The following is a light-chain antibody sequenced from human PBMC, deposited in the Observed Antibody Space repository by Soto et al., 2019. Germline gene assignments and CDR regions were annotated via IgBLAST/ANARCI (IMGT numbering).Light chain of an antibody. CDR2: RTF. CDR3: QQYDTSPPT. Sequence: EIVLTQSPGTLSLSPGERATLSCRASQTIASRYLAWYQHQPGQAPRLLIYRTFARAPGIPDRFSGGVSGTDFTLTISRLEREDFAVYYCQQYDTSPPTFDQGTRLDIK. CDR1: QTIASRY. J-gene: IGKJ5*01. V-gene: IGKV3-20*01.